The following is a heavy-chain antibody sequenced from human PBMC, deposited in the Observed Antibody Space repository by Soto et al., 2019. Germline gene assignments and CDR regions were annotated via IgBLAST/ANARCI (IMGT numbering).Heavy chain of an antibody. CDR1: GGSISSGGYY. CDR3: ARDLWGYCGTDCYPLDV. V-gene: IGHV4-31*03. J-gene: IGHJ6*02. D-gene: IGHD2-21*02. CDR2: IYYSGNT. Sequence: SDTLSLTCTVSGGSISSGGYYWSWIRQHPGKGLEWIGYIYYSGNTYYNPSLKSRVTISVDTSKNQFSLKLSSVTAADTAVYYCARDLWGYCGTDCYPLDVWGQGTTVTVSS.